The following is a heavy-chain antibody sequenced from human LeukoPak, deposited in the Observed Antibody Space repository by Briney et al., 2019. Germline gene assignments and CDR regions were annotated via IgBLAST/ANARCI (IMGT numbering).Heavy chain of an antibody. CDR2: IYYSGGT. CDR3: ARDSSARYSASWYVVGDFDY. CDR1: GGSFSGYY. J-gene: IGHJ4*02. D-gene: IGHD6-13*01. Sequence: SETLSLTCVVYGGSFSGYYWSWIRQPPGKGLEWIGSIYYSGGTYYNPSLKSRVTISIDTSKNQFSLKLSSVTAADTAVYYCARDSSARYSASWYVVGDFDYWGQGTLVTVSS. V-gene: IGHV4-34*01.